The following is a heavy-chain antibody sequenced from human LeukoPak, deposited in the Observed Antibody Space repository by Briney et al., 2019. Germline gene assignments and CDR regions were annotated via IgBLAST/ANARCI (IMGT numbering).Heavy chain of an antibody. Sequence: PSETLSLTCTVSGGSISSYYWSWIRQPPGKGLEWIGYIYYSGSTNYNPSLKSRVTISVDTSKNQFSLKLSSVTAADTAVYYCASESGTTGVYFDSWGQGTLVTVSS. CDR2: IYYSGST. CDR3: ASESGTTGVYFDS. V-gene: IGHV4-59*01. CDR1: GGSISSYY. D-gene: IGHD1-26*01. J-gene: IGHJ4*02.